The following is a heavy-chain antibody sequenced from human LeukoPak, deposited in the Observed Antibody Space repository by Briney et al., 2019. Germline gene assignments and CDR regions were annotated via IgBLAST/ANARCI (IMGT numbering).Heavy chain of an antibody. CDR2: ISDSGGTI. CDR1: GFTFGSSA. V-gene: IGHV3-23*01. D-gene: IGHD6-13*01. CDR3: AKHSSSWFYFDC. Sequence: GGSLRLSCAASGFTFGSSAMSWVRQAPGKGLEGVSAISDSGGTIYSADSVKGRFTISRDNSKNTLFLQLNSLRAEDTALYYCAKHSSSWFYFDCWGQGTLVTVSS. J-gene: IGHJ4*02.